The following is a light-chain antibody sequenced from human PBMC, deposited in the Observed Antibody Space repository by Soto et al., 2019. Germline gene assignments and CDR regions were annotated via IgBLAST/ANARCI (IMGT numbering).Light chain of an antibody. CDR3: QQYSNWPLT. CDR2: DAS. CDR1: QSVRSY. Sequence: EIVLTQSPATLSLSPGERATLSCRASQSVRSYLAWYQHKHGQAPRLLIYDASNRATGIPDRFSGSGSGTEFTLTISSLQSEDFAVYYCQQYSNWPLTFGGGTKVDIK. V-gene: IGKV3-11*01. J-gene: IGKJ4*01.